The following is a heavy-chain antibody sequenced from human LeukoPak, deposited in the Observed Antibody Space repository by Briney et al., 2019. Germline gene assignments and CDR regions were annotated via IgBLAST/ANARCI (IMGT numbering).Heavy chain of an antibody. CDR2: IYYSGST. D-gene: IGHD3-16*01. CDR1: GGSISSSSNY. V-gene: IGHV4-39*01. J-gene: IGHJ4*02. CDR3: TRHPSYGPFDY. Sequence: SETLSLTRTVSGGSISSSSNYWGWIRQPPGKGLEWIGSIYYSGSTYYNPSLKSRVTISVDTSKNQFSLKLSSVTAADTTVYYCTRHPSYGPFDYWGQGTLVTVSS.